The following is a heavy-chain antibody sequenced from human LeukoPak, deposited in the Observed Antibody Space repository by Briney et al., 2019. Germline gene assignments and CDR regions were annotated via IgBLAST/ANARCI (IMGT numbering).Heavy chain of an antibody. CDR3: AKSEVVVGLWFGELSNNFDY. D-gene: IGHD3-10*01. CDR1: GFTFSSYG. J-gene: IGHJ4*02. Sequence: GGSLRLSCAASGFTFSSYGMHWVRQAPGKGLEWVAVVSYDGGNKNYEDSVKGRFTISRDNSKNTLYLQMNSLRAEDTALYYCAKSEVVVGLWFGELSNNFDYWGQGTLVTVSS. V-gene: IGHV3-30*18. CDR2: VSYDGGNK.